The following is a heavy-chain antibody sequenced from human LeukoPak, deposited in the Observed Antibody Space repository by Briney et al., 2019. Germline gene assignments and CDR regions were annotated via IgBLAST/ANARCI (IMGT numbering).Heavy chain of an antibody. CDR1: GFTFSSYE. CDR2: ISSSGSTI. CDR3: AKVIRRSGGYFDY. Sequence: GGSLRLSCAASGFTFSSYEMNWVRQAPGKGLEWVSYISSSGSTIYYADSVKGRFTISRDNSKNTLYLQMNSLRAEETAVYYCAKVIRRSGGYFDYWGQGTLVTVSS. J-gene: IGHJ4*02. D-gene: IGHD2-15*01. V-gene: IGHV3-48*03.